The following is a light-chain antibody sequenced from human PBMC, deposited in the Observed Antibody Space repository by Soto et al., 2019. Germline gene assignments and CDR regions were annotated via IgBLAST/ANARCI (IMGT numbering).Light chain of an antibody. CDR3: QQRSNWPPAIT. J-gene: IGKJ5*01. CDR2: DAS. CDR1: QSVRSN. V-gene: IGKV3-11*01. Sequence: EIVMTQSPATLSVSPGEGATLSCRASQSVRSNLAWYQQKPGQAPRLLISDASNRATGIPARFSGSGSGTDFTLTISSLEPEDFAVYYCQQRSNWPPAITFGQGTRLEIK.